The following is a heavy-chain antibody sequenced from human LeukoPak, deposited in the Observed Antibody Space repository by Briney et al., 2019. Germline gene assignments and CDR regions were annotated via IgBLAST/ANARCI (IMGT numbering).Heavy chain of an antibody. J-gene: IGHJ4*02. CDR1: GVSFSTYY. V-gene: IGHV4-34*01. CDR3: ARQLYGSDY. D-gene: IGHD4-17*01. Sequence: SETLSLTCDVSGVSFSTYYWSWIRQSPEKGLEWIRGVNHSGYTNYNPSLKSRVTISVDTSKNQFSLKLSSVTAADTAVYYCARQLYGSDYWGQGTLVTVSS. CDR2: VNHSGYT.